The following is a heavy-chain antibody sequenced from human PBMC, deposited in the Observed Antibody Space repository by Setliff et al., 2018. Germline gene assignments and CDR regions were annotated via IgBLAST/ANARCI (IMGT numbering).Heavy chain of an antibody. Sequence: SETLSLTCSVSGGSISSSIYYWGWIRQPPGKGLEWIGSIYYSGSTYYSPSLKRRVTISVDTSKNQFSLKLSNVTAADTAVYYCASGLEFDYWGPGSLVTVSS. CDR1: GGSISSSIYY. CDR3: ASGLEFDY. J-gene: IGHJ4*01. CDR2: IYYSGST. V-gene: IGHV4-39*01. D-gene: IGHD1-1*01.